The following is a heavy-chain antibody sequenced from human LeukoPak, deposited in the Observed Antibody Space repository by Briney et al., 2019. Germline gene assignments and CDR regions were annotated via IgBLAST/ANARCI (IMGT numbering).Heavy chain of an antibody. CDR1: GGFFSGYY. Sequence: SETLSLTCAVYGGFFSGYYWSWIRQPPGKGLEWIGEINDSGSTNYNPSLKSQVTISVDTSKNQFSLKLSSVTAADTAVYYCARAGYSSSWTIYYYYYGMDVWGQGTTVTVSS. V-gene: IGHV4-34*01. J-gene: IGHJ6*02. CDR3: ARAGYSSSWTIYYYYYGMDV. D-gene: IGHD6-13*01. CDR2: INDSGST.